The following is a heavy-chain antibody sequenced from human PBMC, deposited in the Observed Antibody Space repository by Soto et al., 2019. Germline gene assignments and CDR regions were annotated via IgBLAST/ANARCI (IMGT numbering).Heavy chain of an antibody. J-gene: IGHJ5*02. V-gene: IGHV4-31*03. CDR1: GGSISSFNYY. CDR2: IYNSGTT. CDR3: ARGHLGYCSGGSCYLNWFDP. D-gene: IGHD2-15*01. Sequence: SETLSLTCTVSGGSISSFNYYGSWIRQYPGKGLEWIGHIYNSGTTYYNPSLKSRLTISIDTSKNEFSLKLSSVTAADTAVYYCARGHLGYCSGGSCYLNWFDPWGQGTLVT.